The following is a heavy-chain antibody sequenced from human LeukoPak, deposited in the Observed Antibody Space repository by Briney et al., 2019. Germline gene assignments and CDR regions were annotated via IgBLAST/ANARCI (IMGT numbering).Heavy chain of an antibody. Sequence: GGSLRLSCAASGFTVSSNYMSWVRQAPGKGLEWVSVIYSGGSTYYADSVKGRFTISRDNSKNTLYLQMNSLRAEDTAVYYCARGRAIDAFDIWGQGTMVTVSS. CDR2: IYSGGST. J-gene: IGHJ3*02. V-gene: IGHV3-53*01. CDR1: GFTVSSNY. CDR3: ARGRAIDAFDI.